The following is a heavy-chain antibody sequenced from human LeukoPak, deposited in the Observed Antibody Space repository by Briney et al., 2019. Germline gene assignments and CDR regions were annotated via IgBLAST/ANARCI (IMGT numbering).Heavy chain of an antibody. V-gene: IGHV3-30*02. CDR2: IRYDGSSK. CDR1: GFTFSSYG. D-gene: IGHD2-2*01. Sequence: PGGSLRLSCAASGFTFSSYGMHWVRQAPGKGLEWVSFIRYDGSSKYYADSVKGRFTISRDNSKNTLYLQMNSLRAEDTAVYYCATDFIVVVPASNDYWGQGTLVTVPS. CDR3: ATDFIVVVPASNDY. J-gene: IGHJ4*02.